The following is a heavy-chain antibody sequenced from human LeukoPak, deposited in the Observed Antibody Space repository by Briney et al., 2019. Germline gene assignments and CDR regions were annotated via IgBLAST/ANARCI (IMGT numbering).Heavy chain of an antibody. J-gene: IGHJ4*02. CDR2: ISSTSSTK. CDR1: GFTLSSYS. Sequence: QPGGSLRLSCSASGFTLSSYSMNWVRQAPGKGLEWVSYISSTSSTKYYADSAKGRCTISRDNAKNSLYLQMNSLRAEDTAVYYCARTYYDILTAYNPYFDYWGQGTLVTVSS. D-gene: IGHD3-9*01. CDR3: ARTYYDILTAYNPYFDY. V-gene: IGHV3-48*01.